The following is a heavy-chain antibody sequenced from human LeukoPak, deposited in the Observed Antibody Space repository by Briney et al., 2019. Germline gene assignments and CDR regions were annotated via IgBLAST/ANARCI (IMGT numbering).Heavy chain of an antibody. V-gene: IGHV3-21*01. J-gene: IGHJ4*02. CDR1: GGSISSYY. CDR3: ARGYYSPGDY. D-gene: IGHD2-21*01. Sequence: PSETLSLTCTVSGGSISSYYWSWVRQAPGKGLEWVSSISSSSSYIYYADSVKGRFTISRDNAKNSLYLQMNSLRAEDTAVYYCARGYYSPGDYWGQGTLVTVSS. CDR2: ISSSSSYI.